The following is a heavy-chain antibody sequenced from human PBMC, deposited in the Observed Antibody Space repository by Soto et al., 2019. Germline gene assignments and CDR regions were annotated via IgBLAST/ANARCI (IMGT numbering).Heavy chain of an antibody. V-gene: IGHV1-58*01. J-gene: IGHJ4*02. D-gene: IGHD1-26*01. CDR1: GFTFTSSV. CDR3: ATQGIGSYFPLHY. Sequence: QMQLVQSGPEVKKPGTSVKVSCKASGFTFTSSVVQWVRQARGQRLEWIGWIAVGSGNTNYEQKFQERVTITRDMSTSTAHMELSSLRSGDTAVYYCATQGIGSYFPLHYWGQGTLVTVSS. CDR2: IAVGSGNT.